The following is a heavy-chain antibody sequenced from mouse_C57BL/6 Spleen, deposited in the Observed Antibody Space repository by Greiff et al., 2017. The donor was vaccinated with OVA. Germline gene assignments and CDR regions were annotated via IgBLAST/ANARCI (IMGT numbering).Heavy chain of an antibody. J-gene: IGHJ3*01. CDR3: ARHEDEPAWFAY. V-gene: IGHV5-6*01. CDR2: ISSGGSYT. Sequence: EVHLVESGGDLVKPGGSLKLSCAASGFTFSSYGMSWVRQTPDKRLEWVATISSGGSYTYYPDSVKGRFTISRDNAKNTLYLQMSSLKSEDTAMYYCARHEDEPAWFAYWGQGTLVTVSA. CDR1: GFTFSSYG.